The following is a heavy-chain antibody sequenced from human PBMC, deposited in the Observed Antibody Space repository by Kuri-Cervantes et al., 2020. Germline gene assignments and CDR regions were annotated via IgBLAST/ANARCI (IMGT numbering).Heavy chain of an antibody. CDR3: ARAYCSSTSCWLDP. J-gene: IGHJ5*02. D-gene: IGHD2-2*01. Sequence: SETLSLTCTVSGGSISSSSYYWGWIRQPPGKGLEWIGSIYYSGSTYYNPSLKSRVTISVDRSKNQFSLKLSSVTAADTAVYYCARAYCSSTSCWLDPWGQGTLVTVSS. CDR1: GGSISSSSYY. V-gene: IGHV4-39*07. CDR2: IYYSGST.